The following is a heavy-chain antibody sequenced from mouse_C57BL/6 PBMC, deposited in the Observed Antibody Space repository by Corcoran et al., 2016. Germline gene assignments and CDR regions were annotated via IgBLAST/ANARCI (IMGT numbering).Heavy chain of an antibody. D-gene: IGHD2-5*01. CDR3: ASGSNYVDYAMDY. J-gene: IGHJ4*01. CDR1: GYTFTDYY. Sequence: EVQLQQSGPVLVKPGASVKMSCKASGYTFTDYYMNWVKQSHGKSLEWIGVINPYNGGTSYNQKFKGKATLTVDKSSSTAYMELNSLTSEDSAVYYCASGSNYVDYAMDYWGQGTSVTVSS. CDR2: INPYNGGT. V-gene: IGHV1-19*01.